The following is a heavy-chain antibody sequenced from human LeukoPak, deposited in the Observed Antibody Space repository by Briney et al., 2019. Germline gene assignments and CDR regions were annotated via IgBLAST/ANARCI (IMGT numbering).Heavy chain of an antibody. CDR2: IYWDDDK. V-gene: IGHV2-5*02. Sequence: SGPTLVNPTQTLTLTCAFSGVSLTTRGVGVGWIRQPPGKALEWLALIYWDDDKRYSPSLKSRLTITKDTSKKQVVLTVTNLDTVDTATYYCARLAYYDNSGSSRPFDIWGQGTRVTVSS. J-gene: IGHJ3*02. D-gene: IGHD3-22*01. CDR3: ARLAYYDNSGSSRPFDI. CDR1: GVSLTTRGVG.